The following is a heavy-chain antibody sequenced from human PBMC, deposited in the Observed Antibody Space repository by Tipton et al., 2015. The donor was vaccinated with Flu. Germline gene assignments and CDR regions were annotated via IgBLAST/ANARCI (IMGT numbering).Heavy chain of an antibody. CDR2: IYTSGST. V-gene: IGHV4-61*02. J-gene: IGHJ4*02. CDR1: GGSFSSGSYY. CDR3: ARGYSYGGNYFDY. D-gene: IGHD5-18*01. Sequence: TLSLTCAVYGGSFSSGSYYWSWIRQPAGKGLEWIGRIYTSGSTNYNPSLKSRVTISVDTSKNQFSLKLSSVTAADTAVYYCARGYSYGGNYFDYWGQGTLVTVSS.